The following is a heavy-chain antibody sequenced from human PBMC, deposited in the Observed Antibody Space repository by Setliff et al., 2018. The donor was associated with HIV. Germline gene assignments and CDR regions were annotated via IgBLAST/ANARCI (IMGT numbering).Heavy chain of an antibody. D-gene: IGHD2-15*01. CDR2: IYYSGST. J-gene: IGHJ1*01. CDR3: ARARRAGSGPKYFQH. V-gene: IGHV4-39*01. Sequence: SETLSLTCTVSGGFISSSSHYWGWIRQSPGKGLEWIGSIYYSGSTYYNSSLKSRVTIFVDTSKNQLSLKLRSVTAADTAVYYCARARRAGSGPKYFQHWGQGTLVTVSS. CDR1: GGFISSSSHY.